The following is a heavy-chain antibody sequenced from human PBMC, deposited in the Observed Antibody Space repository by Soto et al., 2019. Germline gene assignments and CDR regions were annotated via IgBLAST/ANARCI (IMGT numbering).Heavy chain of an antibody. CDR2: IYWDDSK. D-gene: IGHD3-9*01. J-gene: IGHJ4*02. CDR1: GFSLSTSGVG. CDR3: AHKGPEDWPLDY. V-gene: IGHV2-5*02. Sequence: QITLKESGPTLVRPTQTLTLTCAFSGFSLSTSGVGVGWIRQPPGKALEWLAVIYWDDSKHYSPSLRSRLTITNDTSKNQVVLTMTTMDPRDTGTYYCAHKGPEDWPLDYWGQGTLVTVSS.